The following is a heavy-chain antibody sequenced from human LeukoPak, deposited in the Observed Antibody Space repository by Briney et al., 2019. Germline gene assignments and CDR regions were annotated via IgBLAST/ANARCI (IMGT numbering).Heavy chain of an antibody. Sequence: PGGSLRLSCTASGFIFDDYGMTWVRQAPGKGPEWVSGINWNGGSTGYADSVKGRFIISRDNAKNSLYLQMNSPRAEDTALYYCARGSEYSGYDFGSSISKGDYWGQGTLVTVSS. V-gene: IGHV3-20*04. CDR1: GFIFDDYG. D-gene: IGHD5-12*01. CDR2: INWNGGST. J-gene: IGHJ4*02. CDR3: ARGSEYSGYDFGSSISKGDY.